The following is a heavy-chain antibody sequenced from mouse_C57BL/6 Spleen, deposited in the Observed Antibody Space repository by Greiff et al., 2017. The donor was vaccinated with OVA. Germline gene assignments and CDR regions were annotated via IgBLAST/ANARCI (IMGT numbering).Heavy chain of an antibody. J-gene: IGHJ4*01. CDR2: INPNNGGT. CDR3: ARYDYDRDYYAMDY. V-gene: IGHV1-22*01. CDR1: GYTFTDYN. Sequence: EVKLMESGPELVKPGASVKMSCKASGYTFTDYNMHWVKQSHGKSLEWIGYINPNNGGTSYNQKFKGKATLTVNKSSSTAYMELRSLTSEDSAVYYCARYDYDRDYYAMDYWGQGTSVTVSS. D-gene: IGHD2-4*01.